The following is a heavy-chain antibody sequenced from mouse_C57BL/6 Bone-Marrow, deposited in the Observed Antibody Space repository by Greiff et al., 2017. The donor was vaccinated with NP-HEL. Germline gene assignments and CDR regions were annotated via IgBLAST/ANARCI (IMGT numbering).Heavy chain of an antibody. Sequence: QVQLKESGAELMKPGASVKLSCKATGYTFTGYWIEWVKQRPGHGLEWIGEILPGSGSTNYNEKFKGKATFTAVTSSNTAYMQLSSLTTEDSAIYYCARGGMITTLYYYAMDYWGQGTSVTVSS. CDR2: ILPGSGST. J-gene: IGHJ4*01. D-gene: IGHD2-4*01. CDR3: ARGGMITTLYYYAMDY. V-gene: IGHV1-9*01. CDR1: GYTFTGYW.